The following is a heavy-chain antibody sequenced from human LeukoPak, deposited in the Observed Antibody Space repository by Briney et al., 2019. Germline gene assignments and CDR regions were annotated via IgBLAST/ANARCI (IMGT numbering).Heavy chain of an antibody. D-gene: IGHD2-8*01. CDR3: ARHMEDIVLMVSYYYMDV. V-gene: IGHV4-59*01. Sequence: SETLSLTCTASGGSISSYYRSWIRQPPGKGLEWIGYIYYSGSTNYNPSLKSRVTISVDTSKNQFSLKLSSVTAADTAVYYCARHMEDIVLMVSYYYMDVWGKGTTVTVSS. CDR1: GGSISSYY. J-gene: IGHJ6*03. CDR2: IYYSGST.